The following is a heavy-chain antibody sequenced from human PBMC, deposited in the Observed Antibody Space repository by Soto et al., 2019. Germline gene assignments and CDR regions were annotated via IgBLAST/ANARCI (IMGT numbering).Heavy chain of an antibody. CDR3: ARERGPVTTVTLDY. D-gene: IGHD4-4*01. Sequence: SETLSLTCTVYGGSFSGYYWSWIRQPPGKGLEWIGEINHSGSTNYNPSLKSRVTISVDTSKNQFSLKLSSVTAADTAVYYCARERGPVTTVTLDYWGQGTLVTVSS. V-gene: IGHV4-34*01. CDR1: GGSFSGYY. J-gene: IGHJ4*02. CDR2: INHSGST.